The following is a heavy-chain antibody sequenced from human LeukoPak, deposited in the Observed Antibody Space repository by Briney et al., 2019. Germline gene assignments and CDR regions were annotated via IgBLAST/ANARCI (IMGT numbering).Heavy chain of an antibody. V-gene: IGHV1-24*01. D-gene: IGHD2-8*01. J-gene: IGHJ4*02. Sequence: GASVKVSCKVSGYTLTELSMHWVRQAPGKGLEWMGGFDPEDGETIYAQKLQGRVTMTTDTSTSTAYMELRSLRSDDTAVYYCARAYGEFDYWGQGTLVTVSS. CDR1: GYTLTELS. CDR3: ARAYGEFDY. CDR2: FDPEDGET.